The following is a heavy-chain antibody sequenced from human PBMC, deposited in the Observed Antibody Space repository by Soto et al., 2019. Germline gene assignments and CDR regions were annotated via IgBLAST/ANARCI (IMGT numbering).Heavy chain of an antibody. D-gene: IGHD6-19*01. Sequence: SETLSLTCTVSGGSISSSSNHWGWIRQPPGKGLEWIGSILYSGSTNYNPSLKSRVTISVETSKNQFSLKMSSVTAADTALYYCARLGSSGWYQGSYFDYWGQGTLVTVSS. V-gene: IGHV4-39*01. CDR3: ARLGSSGWYQGSYFDY. CDR1: GGSISSSSNH. CDR2: ILYSGST. J-gene: IGHJ4*02.